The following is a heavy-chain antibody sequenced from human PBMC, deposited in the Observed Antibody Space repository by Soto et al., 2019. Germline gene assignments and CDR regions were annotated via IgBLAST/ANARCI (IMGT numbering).Heavy chain of an antibody. D-gene: IGHD2-15*01. V-gene: IGHV5-51*01. J-gene: IGHJ6*02. CDR2: IYPGDSDT. CDR3: AGGYCSGGSCYSNYYYYGMDV. Sequence: GESLKISCKGSGYSFTSYWIGWVRQMPGKGLEWMGIIYPGDSDTRYSPSFQGQVTISADKSISTAYLQWSSLKASDTAMYYCAGGYCSGGSCYSNYYYYGMDVWGQGTTVTVSS. CDR1: GYSFTSYW.